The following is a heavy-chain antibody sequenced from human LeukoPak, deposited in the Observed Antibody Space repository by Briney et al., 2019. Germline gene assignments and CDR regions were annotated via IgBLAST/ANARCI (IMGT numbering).Heavy chain of an antibody. CDR2: IYSGGST. J-gene: IGHJ4*02. V-gene: IGHV3-53*01. CDR3: ARQKYSSGPDY. CDR1: GFTVSSNY. Sequence: GRSLRLSCAASGFTVSSNYMSWVRQAPGKGLEWVSVIYSGGSTYYADSVKGRFTISRDNSKNMLYLQMNSLRAEDTAVYYCARQKYSSGPDYWGQGTLVTVSS. D-gene: IGHD6-19*01.